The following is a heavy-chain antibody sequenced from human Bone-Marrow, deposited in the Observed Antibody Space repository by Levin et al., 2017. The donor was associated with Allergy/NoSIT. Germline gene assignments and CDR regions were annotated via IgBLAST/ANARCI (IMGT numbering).Heavy chain of an antibody. CDR2: IWHDGSNE. D-gene: IGHD3-9*01. V-gene: IGHV3-33*01. CDR3: ARDCALTGIDEPTILKDH. J-gene: IGHJ4*02. Sequence: GASVKVSCEASGFIFSNFAMHWVRQAPGKGLEWVAVIWHDGSNEYYLDSVKGRFIISRDNSKNKVYLQMNRLRAEDTGVYYCARDCALTGIDEPTILKDHWGQGTLVTVSS. CDR1: GFIFSNFA.